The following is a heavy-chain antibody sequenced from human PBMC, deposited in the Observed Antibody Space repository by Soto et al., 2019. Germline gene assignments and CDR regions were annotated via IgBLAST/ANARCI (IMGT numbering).Heavy chain of an antibody. Sequence: SETLSLTCTVSGGSISSSSYYWGWIRQPPGKGLEWIGSIYYSGSTYYNPSLKSRVTISVDTSKNQFSLKLSSVTAADTAVYYCARHGSDGIVVVPAAISRSRHYFDYWGQGTLVTVSS. D-gene: IGHD2-2*02. V-gene: IGHV4-39*01. CDR1: GGSISSSSYY. CDR3: ARHGSDGIVVVPAAISRSRHYFDY. J-gene: IGHJ4*02. CDR2: IYYSGST.